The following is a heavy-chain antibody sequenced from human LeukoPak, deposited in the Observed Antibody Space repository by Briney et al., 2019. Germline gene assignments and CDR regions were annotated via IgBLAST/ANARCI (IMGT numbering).Heavy chain of an antibody. CDR2: MNPNSGNT. CDR3: ARGGVSWWPGPRVTIDFDY. D-gene: IGHD2-21*01. V-gene: IGHV1-8*03. J-gene: IGHJ4*02. Sequence: ASVKVSCKASGYTFTSYDINWVRQVTGQGLEWMGWMNPNSGNTGYVQKFQGRVTITRNTSISTAYMELSSLRSEDTAVYYCARGGVSWWPGPRVTIDFDYWGQGTLVTVSS. CDR1: GYTFTSYD.